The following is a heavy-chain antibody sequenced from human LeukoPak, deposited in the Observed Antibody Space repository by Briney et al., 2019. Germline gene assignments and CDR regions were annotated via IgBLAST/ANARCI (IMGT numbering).Heavy chain of an antibody. CDR1: GFTFSSYG. J-gene: IGHJ6*03. Sequence: HSGGSLRLSCAASGFTFSSYGMSWVRQAPGKGLEWVSAISGSGGSTYYADSVKGRFTISRDNSKNTLYLQMNSLRAEDTAVYYCATGYSSGWYAVVYYYYMDVWGKGTTVTISS. V-gene: IGHV3-23*01. CDR2: ISGSGGST. D-gene: IGHD6-19*01. CDR3: ATGYSSGWYAVVYYYYMDV.